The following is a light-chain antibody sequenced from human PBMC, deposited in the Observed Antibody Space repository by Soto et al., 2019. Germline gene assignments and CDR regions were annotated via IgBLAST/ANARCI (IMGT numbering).Light chain of an antibody. CDR1: QSVYSNY. V-gene: IGKV3-20*01. J-gene: IGKJ3*01. CDR3: QQYDTSPFT. Sequence: EIVLTQSPGTLSVSPGERATLSCRASQSVYSNYLAWYQQKPGQTPRLLIYGASSRATGIPDRFSGSGSGTDFTLTISRLESEDFAVYYCQQYDTSPFTFGHGTKVDVK. CDR2: GAS.